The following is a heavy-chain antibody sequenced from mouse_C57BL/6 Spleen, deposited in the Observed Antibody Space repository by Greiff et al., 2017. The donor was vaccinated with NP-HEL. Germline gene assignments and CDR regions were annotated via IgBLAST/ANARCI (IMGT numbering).Heavy chain of an antibody. CDR3: TRGVYSNYVIAY. D-gene: IGHD2-5*01. CDR2: IDPETGGT. Sequence: QVQLQQSGAELVRPGASVTLSCKASGYTFTDYEMHWVKQTPVHGLEWIGAIDPETGGTAYNQKFKGKAILTADKSSSTAYMELRSLTSEDSAVYYCTRGVYSNYVIAYWGQGTLVTVSA. V-gene: IGHV1-15*01. J-gene: IGHJ3*01. CDR1: GYTFTDYE.